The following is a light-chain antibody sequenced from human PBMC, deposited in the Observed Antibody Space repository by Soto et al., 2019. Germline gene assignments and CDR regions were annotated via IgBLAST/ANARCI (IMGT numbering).Light chain of an antibody. CDR1: QSILSW. CDR2: DAS. Sequence: DIRMTQSPSTLSASVGDRVTITCRASQSILSWLAWYQHKPGKAPKLLIYDASSLESGVPSRFSDSRSGTEFTLTISSLQPDDIATYYCQQYDTYWTFGQGTKVDIK. CDR3: QQYDTYWT. J-gene: IGKJ1*01. V-gene: IGKV1-5*01.